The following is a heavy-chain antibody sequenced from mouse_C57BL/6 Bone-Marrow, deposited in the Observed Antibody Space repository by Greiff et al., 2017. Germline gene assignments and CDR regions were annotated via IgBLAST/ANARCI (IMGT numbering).Heavy chain of an antibody. CDR1: GYTFTSYW. CDR3: ARRLIYYDSYYFDY. V-gene: IGHV1-55*01. D-gene: IGHD2-4*01. Sequence: QVQLQQPGAELVKPGASVKMSCKASGYTFTSYWITWVKQRPGQGLEWIGDIYPGSGSPNYNEKFKSKATLTVDTSSSTAYMQLSILTSEDSAVYYCARRLIYYDSYYFDYGGQGTTLTVSS. CDR2: IYPGSGSP. J-gene: IGHJ2*01.